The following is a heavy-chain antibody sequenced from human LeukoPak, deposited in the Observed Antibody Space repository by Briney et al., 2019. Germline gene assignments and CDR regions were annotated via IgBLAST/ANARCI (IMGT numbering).Heavy chain of an antibody. J-gene: IGHJ4*02. D-gene: IGHD2-15*01. CDR1: GFTFSSYA. Sequence: GGSLRPSCAASGFTFSSYAMSWVRQAPGKGLEWVSAISGSGGSTYYADSVKGRFTISRDNSKNTLYLQMNSLRAEDTAVYYCARDNIGYCSGGSCSDSDYWGQGTLVTVSS. V-gene: IGHV3-23*01. CDR2: ISGSGGST. CDR3: ARDNIGYCSGGSCSDSDY.